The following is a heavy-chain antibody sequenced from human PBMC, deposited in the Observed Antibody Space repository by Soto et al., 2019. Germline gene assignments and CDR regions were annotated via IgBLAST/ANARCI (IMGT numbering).Heavy chain of an antibody. J-gene: IGHJ4*02. CDR1: GFSFTTDGMG. CDR2: IYWDDDK. D-gene: IGHD6-13*01. Sequence: QITLKESGPTLVKPTQTLTLTCTFSGFSFTTDGMGVGWIRQPPGKALEWLALIYWDDDKRYSPSLKSRLTITKDASRNQVVLTLTNIDPADTATYYCAPLYWAASGTRYYFDYWGQGTLVTVSS. CDR3: APLYWAASGTRYYFDY. V-gene: IGHV2-5*02.